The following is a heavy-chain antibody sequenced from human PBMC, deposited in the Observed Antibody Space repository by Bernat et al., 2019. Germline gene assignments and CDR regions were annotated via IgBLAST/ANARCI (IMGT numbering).Heavy chain of an antibody. CDR1: GFTFSSYW. J-gene: IGHJ4*02. Sequence: EVQLVESGGGLVQPGGSLRLSCAASGFTFSSYWMSWVRQAPGKGLEWVANIKQDGSEKYYVDSVKGRFTISRDNAKNSLYLQMNSLRAEDTAVYYCARDTYYYGSGSAYSFDYWGQGTLVTVSS. D-gene: IGHD3-10*01. CDR2: IKQDGSEK. V-gene: IGHV3-7*01. CDR3: ARDTYYYGSGSAYSFDY.